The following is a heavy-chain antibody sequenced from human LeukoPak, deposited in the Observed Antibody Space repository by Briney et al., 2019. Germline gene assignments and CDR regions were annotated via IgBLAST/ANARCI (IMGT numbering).Heavy chain of an antibody. CDR1: GFTFSSYA. J-gene: IGHJ4*02. Sequence: PGGSLRLSCAASGFTFSSYAMHWVRQAPGKGLEYVSAISSNGGSTYYANSVKGRFTISRDNSKNTLYLQMGSLRAEDMAVYYCARADETVDCYNYWGQGTLVTVSS. V-gene: IGHV3-64*01. CDR3: ARADETVDCYNY. CDR2: ISSNGGST. D-gene: IGHD2-21*02.